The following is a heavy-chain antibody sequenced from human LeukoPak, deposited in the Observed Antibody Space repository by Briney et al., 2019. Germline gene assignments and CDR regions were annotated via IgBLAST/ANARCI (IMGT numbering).Heavy chain of an antibody. CDR2: INHSGST. CDR1: GFTFSSYA. V-gene: IGHV4-34*01. J-gene: IGHJ4*02. CDR3: ARSGGRQQLASKYYFDY. Sequence: GSLRLSCAASGFTFSSYAMSWVRQAPGKGLEWIGEINHSGSTNYNPSLKSRVTISVDTSKNQFSLKLSSVTAADTAVYYCARSGGRQQLASKYYFDYWGQGTLVTVSS. D-gene: IGHD6-13*01.